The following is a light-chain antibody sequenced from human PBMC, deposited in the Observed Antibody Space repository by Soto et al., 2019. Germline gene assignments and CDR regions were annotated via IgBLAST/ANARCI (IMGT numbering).Light chain of an antibody. CDR2: EVS. Sequence: QSALTQPASVSGSPGQSITISCTGTSSDVGGYNYVSWYQQHPGKAPKLMIYEVSNRPSGISNRFSGSKSGNTASLTISGLQAEDESDYYCSSYTSDSVLFGGGTKLTVL. V-gene: IGLV2-14*01. CDR3: SSYTSDSVL. J-gene: IGLJ2*01. CDR1: SSDVGGYNY.